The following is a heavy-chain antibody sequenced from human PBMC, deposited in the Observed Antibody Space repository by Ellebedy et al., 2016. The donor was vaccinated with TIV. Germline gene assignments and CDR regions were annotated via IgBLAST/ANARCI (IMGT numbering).Heavy chain of an antibody. CDR1: GFTFSSYA. Sequence: GGSLRLXXAASGFTFSSYAMSWVRQAPGKGLEWVSAISGSGGSTYYADSVKGRFTISRDNSKNTLYLQMNSLRAEDTAVYYCAKDGGGAAAAFDYWGQGALVTVSS. J-gene: IGHJ4*02. CDR2: ISGSGGST. V-gene: IGHV3-23*01. D-gene: IGHD2-2*01. CDR3: AKDGGGAAAAFDY.